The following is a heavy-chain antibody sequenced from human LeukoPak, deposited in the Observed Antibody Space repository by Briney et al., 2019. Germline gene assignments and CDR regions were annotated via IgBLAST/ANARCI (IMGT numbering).Heavy chain of an antibody. D-gene: IGHD2-2*01. V-gene: IGHV1-2*02. CDR1: GYTFTDYY. CDR3: STEDKYCTSTTCGDF. CDR2: MKPFSGDS. Sequence: ASVKVSCKASGYTFTDYYVHWVRQAPGQGLEWMGYMKPFSGDSHYAQKFQDRVTMTRDTSTSTAYLELSGLTSDDTAVYYCSTEDKYCTSTTCGDFWGQGPLVTVSS. J-gene: IGHJ4*02.